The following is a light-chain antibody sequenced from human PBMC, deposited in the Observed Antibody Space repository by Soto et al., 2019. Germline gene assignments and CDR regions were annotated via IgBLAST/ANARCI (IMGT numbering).Light chain of an antibody. J-gene: IGKJ1*01. V-gene: IGKV3-20*01. Sequence: EIVLTQSPGTLSLSPGERATLSCRASQSVSSSYLAWYQQKPGQAPRLLIYGASSRATGIPDRFSGSGSGTDFTLTISRLEPDDVAVYYCHQYYSSPWTFGQGTKVEIK. CDR1: QSVSSSY. CDR3: HQYYSSPWT. CDR2: GAS.